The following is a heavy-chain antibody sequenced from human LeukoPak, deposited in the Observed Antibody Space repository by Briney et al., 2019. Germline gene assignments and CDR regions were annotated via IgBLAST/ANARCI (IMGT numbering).Heavy chain of an antibody. CDR1: GGSFSGYY. CDR2: INHSGST. CDR3: ARSSPWDNWFDP. V-gene: IGHV4-34*01. D-gene: IGHD1-26*01. J-gene: IGHJ5*02. Sequence: SETLSLTCAVYGGSFSGYYWSWIRQPPGKGLEWIGEINHSGSTNYNPSLKSRVTISVGTSKNQFSLKLSSVTAADTAVYYCARSSPWDNWFDPWGQGTLVTVSS.